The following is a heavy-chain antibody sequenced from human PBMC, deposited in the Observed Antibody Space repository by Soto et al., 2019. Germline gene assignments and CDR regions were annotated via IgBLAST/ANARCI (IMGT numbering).Heavy chain of an antibody. CDR1: GVIFSSYW. J-gene: IGHJ4*02. D-gene: IGHD2-2*01. Sequence: EVQLVESGGGLVQPGGSLRLSCAASGVIFSSYWMSWVRQAPGKGLEWVANIKPDESEKYYVDSVEGRFTISRDNAKNSLYLQMNSLRTEDTAVYYCARDSGYCSRTCYCFDFWGQGILVTVSS. V-gene: IGHV3-7*01. CDR3: ARDSGYCSRTCYCFDF. CDR2: IKPDESEK.